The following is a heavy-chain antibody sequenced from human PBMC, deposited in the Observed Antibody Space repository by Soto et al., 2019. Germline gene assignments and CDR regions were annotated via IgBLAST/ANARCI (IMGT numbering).Heavy chain of an antibody. D-gene: IGHD5-18*01. V-gene: IGHV4-59*01. CDR2: ISYSGST. CDR3: AREGVTPSYYYYYGMDV. J-gene: IGHJ6*02. Sequence: QVQLQESGPGLVKPSETLSLTCTVSGGSISSYYWSWIRQPPGKGLEWIGYISYSGSTNYNPSLKSRVTISVDTSKNQSSLKMRSVTAADTAVYYCAREGVTPSYYYYYGMDVWGQGTTVTVSS. CDR1: GGSISSYY.